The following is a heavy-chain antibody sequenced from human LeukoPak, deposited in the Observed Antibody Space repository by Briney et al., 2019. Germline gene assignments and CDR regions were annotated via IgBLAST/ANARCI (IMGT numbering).Heavy chain of an antibody. CDR1: GFPFSSYS. CDR2: IKPDGTTK. D-gene: IGHD6-13*01. Sequence: QSGGSLRLSCAASGFPFSSYSMTWVRQAPGKGLEWVANIKPDGTTKFYVDSVKGRFTISRDNALNSLYLQMNSLRAEDTAIYYCAGSIPYGTTWYGRSDYWGQGTLVTVSS. CDR3: AGSIPYGTTWYGRSDY. V-gene: IGHV3-7*03. J-gene: IGHJ4*02.